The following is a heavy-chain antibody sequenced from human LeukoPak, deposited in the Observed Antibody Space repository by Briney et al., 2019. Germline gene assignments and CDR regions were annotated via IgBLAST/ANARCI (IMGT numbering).Heavy chain of an antibody. J-gene: IGHJ4*02. CDR3: AGETAPGGHCSSTSCYGLDY. Sequence: SETLSLTCAVYGGSSSGYYWSWIRQPPGKGLEWIGEINHSGSTNYNPSLKSRVTISVDTSKNQFSLKLSSVTAADTAVYYCAGETAPGGHCSSTSCYGLDYWGQGTLVTVSS. CDR1: GGSSSGYY. CDR2: INHSGST. D-gene: IGHD2-2*01. V-gene: IGHV4-34*01.